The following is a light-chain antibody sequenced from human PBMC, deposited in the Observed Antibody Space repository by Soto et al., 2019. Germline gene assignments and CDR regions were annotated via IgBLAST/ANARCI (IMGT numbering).Light chain of an antibody. J-gene: IGKJ5*01. Sequence: EIVLTQSPATLSVSPGETATLSCRASQTIGRNYLAWYQQKPGQAPRLLIYGASTRATGIPARFSGSGSGTEFTLTISSLQSEDFAVYFCQQYNNWPPTFGQGTRLEIK. CDR1: QTIGRN. CDR3: QQYNNWPPT. CDR2: GAS. V-gene: IGKV3-15*01.